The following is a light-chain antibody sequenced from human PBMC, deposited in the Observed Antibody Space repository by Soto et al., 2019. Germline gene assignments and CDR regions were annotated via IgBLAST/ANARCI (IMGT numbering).Light chain of an antibody. CDR2: DAS. CDR3: QQDNNWPLT. V-gene: IGKV3-15*01. Sequence: SSPVTASPWERAPLSCMASQSISSNLAWFQQKPGQAPRLLIYDASTMATGFPARFSGSGSGTEFTLTISSLQSEDLAVYYCQQDNNWPLTFGGGGKVAIK. J-gene: IGKJ4*01. CDR1: QSISSN.